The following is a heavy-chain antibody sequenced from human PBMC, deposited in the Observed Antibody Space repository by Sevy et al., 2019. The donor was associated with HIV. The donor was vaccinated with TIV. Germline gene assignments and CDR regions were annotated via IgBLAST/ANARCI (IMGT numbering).Heavy chain of an antibody. Sequence: GGSLRLSCAASGFTFSDYNMIWIRQAPGRGLEWISYIRSTGDTIYYADSVRDRFTISRDNAKNSLYLQMHSLTAGDTAVYYCARVFGIGIVGATPDYWGQGTLVTVSS. D-gene: IGHD1-26*01. CDR2: IRSTGDTI. CDR3: ARVFGIGIVGATPDY. V-gene: IGHV3-11*01. CDR1: GFTFSDYN. J-gene: IGHJ4*02.